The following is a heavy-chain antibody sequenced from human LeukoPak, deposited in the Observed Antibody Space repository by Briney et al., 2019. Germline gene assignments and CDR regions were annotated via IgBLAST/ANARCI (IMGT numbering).Heavy chain of an antibody. V-gene: IGHV4-30-4*08. CDR3: ARNDRYYYDSSGYSNFDY. CDR1: GGSISSGDYY. Sequence: SQTLSLTCTVSGGSISSGDYYWSWIRQPPGKGLEWIGYIYYSGSTYYNPSLKSRVTISVDTSKNQFSLQLSSVTAAVTAVYYCARNDRYYYDSSGYSNFDYWGQGTLVTVSS. D-gene: IGHD3-22*01. J-gene: IGHJ4*02. CDR2: IYYSGST.